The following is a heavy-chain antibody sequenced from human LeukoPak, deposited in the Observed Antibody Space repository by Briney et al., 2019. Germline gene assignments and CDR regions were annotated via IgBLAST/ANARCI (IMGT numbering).Heavy chain of an antibody. CDR2: ISYSGAAT. D-gene: IGHD5-18*01. V-gene: IGHV3-23*01. CDR3: VKRGSNYGPFDN. Sequence: GGSLRLSCVASGFTFSDSVMTWARRAPGKGLEWVSTISYSGAATYYADSVKGRFTISRDNSRDTIYLQMNKLRADDTALYYCVKRGSNYGPFDNWGQGALVTVSS. J-gene: IGHJ4*02. CDR1: GFTFSDSV.